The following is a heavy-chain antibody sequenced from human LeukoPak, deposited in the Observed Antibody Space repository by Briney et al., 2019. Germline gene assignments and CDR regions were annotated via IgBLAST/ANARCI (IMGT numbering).Heavy chain of an antibody. Sequence: ASVKVSCTASGYTFTSYYMHWVRQAPGQGLERMGIINPSGGSTSYAQKFQGRVTMTRDMSTTTDYMELSSLKSDDTAVYYCARDNSIHERGWWFDPWGQGTLITVSS. J-gene: IGHJ5*02. V-gene: IGHV1-46*01. CDR3: ARDNSIHERGWWFDP. CDR1: GYTFTSYY. D-gene: IGHD4-23*01. CDR2: INPSGGST.